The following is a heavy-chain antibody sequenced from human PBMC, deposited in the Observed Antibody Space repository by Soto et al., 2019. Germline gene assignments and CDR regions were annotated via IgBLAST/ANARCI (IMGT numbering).Heavy chain of an antibody. V-gene: IGHV4-28*01. Sequence: PSETLSLTCAVSGYSISSSNWWGWIRQPPGKGLEWIGYIYYSGSTYYNPSLKSRVTMSVDTSKNQFSLKLSSVTAVDTAVYYCARNPVGYYDSSGPGAFDIWGQGTMVTVSS. CDR2: IYYSGST. J-gene: IGHJ3*02. CDR1: GYSISSSNW. CDR3: ARNPVGYYDSSGPGAFDI. D-gene: IGHD3-22*01.